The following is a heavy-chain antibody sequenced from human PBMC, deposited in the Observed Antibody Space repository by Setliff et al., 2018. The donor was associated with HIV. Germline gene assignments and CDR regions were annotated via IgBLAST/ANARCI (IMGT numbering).Heavy chain of an antibody. D-gene: IGHD5-18*01. CDR2: IRSKAYGGTT. Sequence: GGSQRLSCTASGFTFGDYAMSWVRQAPGKGLEWVGFIRSKAYGGTTEYAASVKDRFTVSRDDSKSIAYLQINSLKTEDTAVYYCTRDKGYAFDIWGQGTMVTVSS. V-gene: IGHV3-49*04. CDR3: TRDKGYAFDI. CDR1: GFTFGDYA. J-gene: IGHJ3*02.